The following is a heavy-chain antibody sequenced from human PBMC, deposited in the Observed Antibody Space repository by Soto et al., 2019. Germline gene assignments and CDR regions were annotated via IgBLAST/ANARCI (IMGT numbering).Heavy chain of an antibody. CDR2: IYPGDSDT. CDR3: ARYSGSYWHYLDF. Sequence: PVESLKISCKGSGYIFASHWVSCLLQMPEKGLEWIGTIYPGDSDTKYSSAFRGHVTISADTSVSTAYLQWRSLEATDSAIYYCARYSGSYWHYLDFWGQGTLVTVSS. D-gene: IGHD1-26*01. V-gene: IGHV5-51*01. CDR1: GYIFASHW. J-gene: IGHJ4*02.